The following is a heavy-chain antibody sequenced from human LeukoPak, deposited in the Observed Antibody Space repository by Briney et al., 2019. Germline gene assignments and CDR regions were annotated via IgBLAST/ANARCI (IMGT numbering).Heavy chain of an antibody. V-gene: IGHV4-39*01. CDR3: ARLSAVARGLGYYYMDV. CDR2: IYYSGST. D-gene: IGHD6-19*01. J-gene: IGHJ6*03. CDR1: GGSISSSSYY. Sequence: SETLSLTCTVSGGSISSSSYYWGWIRQPPGKGLEWIGSIYYSGSTYYNPSLKSRVTISVDTSKNQFSLKLSSVTAADTAVYYCARLSAVARGLGYYYMDVWGKGTTVTVSS.